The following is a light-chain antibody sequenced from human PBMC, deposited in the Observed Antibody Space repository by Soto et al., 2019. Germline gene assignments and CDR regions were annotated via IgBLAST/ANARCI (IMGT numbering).Light chain of an antibody. J-gene: IGKJ1*01. CDR3: QQCYMGWT. CDR1: QSIGRF. Sequence: DIHMTRSPSTLSAYMGDRVTITCRASQSIGRFLAWYQHQPGKAPKLLIYDASTLESGVPSRFSGTGSGTEFTFSITRLQPPDFATYYCQQCYMGWTFGQGTKVDIK. CDR2: DAS. V-gene: IGKV1-5*01.